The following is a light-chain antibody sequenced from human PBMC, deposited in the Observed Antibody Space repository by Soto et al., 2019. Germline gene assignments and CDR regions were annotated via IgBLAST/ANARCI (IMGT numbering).Light chain of an antibody. J-gene: IGKJ4*01. V-gene: IGKV3-15*01. CDR2: GAS. CDR1: QSVSSN. Sequence: EIVMTQSPATLSVSPGERATLSCRASQSVSSNLAWYQQKPGQAPRLLIYGASTRATGIPARFSGSGSGIEFTLNISSLQSEDFAVYYCQQDNNWPPLTFGGGTKVEIK. CDR3: QQDNNWPPLT.